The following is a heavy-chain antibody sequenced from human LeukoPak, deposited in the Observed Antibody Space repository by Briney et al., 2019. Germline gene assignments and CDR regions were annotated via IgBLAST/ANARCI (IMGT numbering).Heavy chain of an antibody. J-gene: IGHJ4*02. CDR3: ARRGSGGRSFDY. V-gene: IGHV4-59*08. D-gene: IGHD3-10*01. Sequence: SETLSLTCTVSGGSMSTYYWSWIRQPPGKGLEWIGYIYDSGSTNYNPSLKSRVTISVDTSKNIISLKLSSVTAADTAVYYCARRGSGGRSFDYWGQGTLVTVSS. CDR2: IYDSGST. CDR1: GGSMSTYY.